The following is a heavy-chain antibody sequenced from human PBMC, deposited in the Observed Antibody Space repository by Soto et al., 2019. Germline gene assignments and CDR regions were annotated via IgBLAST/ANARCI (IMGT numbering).Heavy chain of an antibody. CDR3: ARSLGDDAFDL. D-gene: IGHD3-16*01. V-gene: IGHV3-74*01. Sequence: EVQLVESGGGLVQPGGSLRLSCAASGFTFSTYWMHWVRQAPGEGLVWVSRINGDGSSTNYADSVKGRFTISRDNAKNTLYLRMNSVTAEDAAVYYCARSLGDDAFDLWGQGTMVTVSS. J-gene: IGHJ3*01. CDR1: GFTFSTYW. CDR2: INGDGSST.